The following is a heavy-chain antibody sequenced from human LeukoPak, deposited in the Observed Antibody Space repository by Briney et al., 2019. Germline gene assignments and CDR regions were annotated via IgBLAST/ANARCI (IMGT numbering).Heavy chain of an antibody. D-gene: IGHD4-23*01. V-gene: IGHV1-69*13. J-gene: IGHJ6*03. CDR1: GYTLTELS. Sequence: GASVKVSCKVSGYTLTELSMHWVRQAPGQGLEWMGGIIPIFDTANYAQKFQGRVTIIADESTSTAYMELSSLRSEDTAVYYCALEGYGGNSGPPFYYYYYMDVWGKGTTVTVSS. CDR2: IIPIFDTA. CDR3: ALEGYGGNSGPPFYYYYYMDV.